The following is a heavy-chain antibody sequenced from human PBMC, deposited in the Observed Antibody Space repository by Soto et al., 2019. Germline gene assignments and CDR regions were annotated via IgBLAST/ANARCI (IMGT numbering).Heavy chain of an antibody. J-gene: IGHJ3*02. V-gene: IGHV3-7*01. CDR1: GFTFSSYW. CDR2: IKQDGTEK. Sequence: GGSLRLSCAASGFTFSSYWMEWVRQAPGKGLEWVANIKQDGTEKYYVGSVKGRFTISRDNAKNSLYLQMNSLRAEDAAVYYCARDRNYFDGINWHDVFDIWGPGTTVTVSS. CDR3: ARDRNYFDGINWHDVFDI. D-gene: IGHD3-9*01.